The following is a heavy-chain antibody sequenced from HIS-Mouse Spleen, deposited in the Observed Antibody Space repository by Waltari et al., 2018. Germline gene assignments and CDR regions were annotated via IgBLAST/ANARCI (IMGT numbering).Heavy chain of an antibody. J-gene: IGHJ3*02. D-gene: IGHD3-22*01. CDR2: ISYDGSNK. CDR3: AKDRLYDSSGYYFDAFDI. Sequence: QVQLVESGGGVVQPGRSLRLSCAASGFTFSSYGMHWVRQAPGKGLGWVAVISYDGSNKYYADSVKDRFTISRDNSKNTLYLQMNSLRAEDTAVYYCAKDRLYDSSGYYFDAFDIWGQGTMVTVSS. V-gene: IGHV3-30*18. CDR1: GFTFSSYG.